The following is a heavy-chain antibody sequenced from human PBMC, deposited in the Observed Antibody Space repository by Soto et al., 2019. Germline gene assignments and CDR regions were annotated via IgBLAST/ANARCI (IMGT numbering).Heavy chain of an antibody. CDR3: ASLPAGGSGSN. CDR1: GGSISSSSYY. V-gene: IGHV4-39*01. Sequence: QLQLQESGPGLVEPSATLSLTCTVSGGSISSSSYYWGWIRQPPGKGLEWIGSIYYSGSTYYNPALNSRVTISVDTSKNRSSLRLSSVIAADTAIYYWASLPAGGSGSNWGQGTLVTVSS. CDR2: IYYSGST. D-gene: IGHD3-10*01. J-gene: IGHJ4*02.